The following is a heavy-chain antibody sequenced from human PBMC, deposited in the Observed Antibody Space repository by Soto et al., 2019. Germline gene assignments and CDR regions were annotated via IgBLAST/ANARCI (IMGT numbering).Heavy chain of an antibody. Sequence: GSLRLSCAASGFTFSSYDMHWVRQATGKGLEWVSAIGTAGDTYYPGSVKGRFTISRENAKNSLYLQMNSLRAEDTAVYYCARVVYYYDSSGYYYFDYWGQGTLVTVSS. CDR3: ARVVYYYDSSGYYYFDY. CDR1: GFTFSSYD. D-gene: IGHD3-22*01. V-gene: IGHV3-13*01. CDR2: IGTAGDT. J-gene: IGHJ4*02.